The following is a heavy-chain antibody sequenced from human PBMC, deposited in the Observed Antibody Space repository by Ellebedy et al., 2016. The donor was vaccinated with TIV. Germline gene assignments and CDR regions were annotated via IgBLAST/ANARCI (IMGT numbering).Heavy chain of an antibody. CDR2: KRFEGRNE. Sequence: PGGSLRLSCVASGFSFSNYGLHWVLQAPGKGLEWVAFKRFEGRNEYNGDSVKGRFFISRDVSKNTLFLQMNRLRAEDTAMYYCTRETNPSPGAVAGTGFDCWGQGALVIVSS. V-gene: IGHV3-30*02. CDR1: GFSFSNYG. D-gene: IGHD6-19*01. J-gene: IGHJ4*02. CDR3: TRETNPSPGAVAGTGFDC.